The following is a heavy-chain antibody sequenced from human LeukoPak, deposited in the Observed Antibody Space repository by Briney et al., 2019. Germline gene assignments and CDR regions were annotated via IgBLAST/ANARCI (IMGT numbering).Heavy chain of an antibody. CDR1: GFTFTSSA. J-gene: IGHJ6*03. Sequence: SVKVSCKASGFTFTSSAMQWVRQARGQRLEWIGWIVVGSGNTNYAQKFQERVTITRDMSTSTAYMELSSLRSEDTAVYYCAADTHTVSPYYYYYYMDVWGKGATVTVSS. V-gene: IGHV1-58*02. D-gene: IGHD4-17*01. CDR2: IVVGSGNT. CDR3: AADTHTVSPYYYYYYMDV.